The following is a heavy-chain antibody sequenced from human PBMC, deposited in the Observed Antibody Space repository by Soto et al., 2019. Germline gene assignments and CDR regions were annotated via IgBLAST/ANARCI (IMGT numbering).Heavy chain of an antibody. CDR3: VKGEYYYDSSGYYPFDY. Sequence: GSLRLSCSASGFTFSIYAMHWVRQAPGKGLEYVSSISINGGSTHYADSVKGRFTISRDNSKNTQYLQMSSLRADDTALYYCVKGEYYYDSSGYYPFDYWGQGP. CDR2: ISINGGST. J-gene: IGHJ4*02. D-gene: IGHD3-22*01. CDR1: GFTFSIYA. V-gene: IGHV3-64D*06.